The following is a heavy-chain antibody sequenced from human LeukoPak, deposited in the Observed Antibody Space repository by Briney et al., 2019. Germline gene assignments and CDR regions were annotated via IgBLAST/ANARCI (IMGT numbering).Heavy chain of an antibody. Sequence: GESLRLSCAASGFTFSTYSMNWVRQAPGKGLEWLSYIGVSSTIIHYAYSVRGRFTITRDDAKNLLHLQMNSLSDEDTAVYYCVRDWSFAFDMWGQGTLVTVSP. V-gene: IGHV3-48*02. CDR1: GFTFSTYS. D-gene: IGHD3-3*01. J-gene: IGHJ3*02. CDR2: IGVSSTII. CDR3: VRDWSFAFDM.